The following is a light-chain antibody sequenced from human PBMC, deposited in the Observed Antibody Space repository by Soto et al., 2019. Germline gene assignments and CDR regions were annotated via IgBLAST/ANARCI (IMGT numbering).Light chain of an antibody. Sequence: EIVLTQSPGTLSLSPGERATLSCRASQSVNNNYLAWFQEKPGQAPRLLIYGASSRAIGIPDRFSGSGFGTSFILTISRLEPEDFALYYCQQYGTSLHTFDQGTKLEIK. CDR1: QSVNNNY. J-gene: IGKJ2*01. CDR3: QQYGTSLHT. V-gene: IGKV3-20*01. CDR2: GAS.